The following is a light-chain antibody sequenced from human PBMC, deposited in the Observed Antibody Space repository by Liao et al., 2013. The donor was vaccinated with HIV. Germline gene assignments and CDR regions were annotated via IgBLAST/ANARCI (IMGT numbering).Light chain of an antibody. CDR3: QAWDSSSSYV. CDR2: NDS. V-gene: IGLV3-21*01. Sequence: SYELTQPPSVSVAPGKTARITCGGINIGSKTVHWYQQKPGQAPVLVIYNDSDRPSGIPERFSGSNSGNTATLTISGTQAMDEADYYCQAWDSSSSYVFGTGTKVTVL. J-gene: IGLJ1*01. CDR1: NIGSKT.